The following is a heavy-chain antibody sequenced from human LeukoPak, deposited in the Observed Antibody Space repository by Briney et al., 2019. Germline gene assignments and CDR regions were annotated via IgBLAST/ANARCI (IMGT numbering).Heavy chain of an antibody. V-gene: IGHV4-39*01. CDR1: GASISGSGYY. Sequence: TSETLSLTCTVSGASISGSGYYWGWIRQPPGKGLEWIGNIYDSGSTYYSASLQSRVTISIDTSKNQFSLRLSSVTAADTAMYYCAKSGGYGLIDYWGQGTLVTVSS. D-gene: IGHD1-26*01. J-gene: IGHJ4*02. CDR3: AKSGGYGLIDY. CDR2: IYDSGST.